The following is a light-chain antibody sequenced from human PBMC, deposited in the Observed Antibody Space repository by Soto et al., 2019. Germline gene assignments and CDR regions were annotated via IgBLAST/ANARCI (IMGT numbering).Light chain of an antibody. CDR2: EAS. CDR3: QQRNNWPWT. V-gene: IGKV3-11*01. CDR1: QSVSDY. Sequence: EVVLTQSPATLSLSPGERATLSCRASQSVSDYTAWFQQKPGQPPRLVIYEASNRATGIPDRFSGSGSGTDFTLTISSLDPEDFAVYFCQQRNNWPWTFGQVTKVDIK. J-gene: IGKJ1*01.